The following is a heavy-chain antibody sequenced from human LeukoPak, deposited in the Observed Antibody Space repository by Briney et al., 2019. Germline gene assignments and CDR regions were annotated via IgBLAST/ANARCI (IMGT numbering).Heavy chain of an antibody. CDR1: GFTFSTYW. Sequence: GGSLRLSCAVSGFTFSTYWMHWVRHVAGKGLVWVSRINTDGSSTSYAASVKGRFTISRDNAKDTLYLHMNSLTAEDTAVYYCASQVGANTGFDYWGQGTLVTVSS. D-gene: IGHD1-26*01. CDR3: ASQVGANTGFDY. J-gene: IGHJ4*02. CDR2: INTDGSST. V-gene: IGHV3-74*01.